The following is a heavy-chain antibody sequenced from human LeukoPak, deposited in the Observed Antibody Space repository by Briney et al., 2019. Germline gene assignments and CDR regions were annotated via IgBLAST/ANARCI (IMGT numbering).Heavy chain of an antibody. CDR2: IRYDVNNK. D-gene: IGHD3-16*01. CDR3: ARESYDGGR. Sequence: GGSLRLSCAASGFTFSSFGMHWVRQAPGKGLEWVALIRYDVNNKYYADSVKGRFTISRDNSKNTLYLQMNSLRAEDTAVYYCARESYDGGRWGQGTLVTVSS. J-gene: IGHJ4*02. V-gene: IGHV3-30*02. CDR1: GFTFSSFG.